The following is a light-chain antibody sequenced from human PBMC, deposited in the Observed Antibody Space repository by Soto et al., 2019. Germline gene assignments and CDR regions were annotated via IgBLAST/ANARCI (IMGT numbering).Light chain of an antibody. CDR2: GNI. CDR3: QSYDSSLSGVV. J-gene: IGLJ2*01. V-gene: IGLV1-40*01. CDR1: SSNIGADYD. Sequence: QSVLTQPPSVSGAPGQRVTISCSGSSSNIGADYDVHWYQQLPGTAPKLLIHGNINRPSGVTDRFSASKSGTSASLAITGLQAEDEAGYYCQSYDSSLSGVVFGGGTKLTVL.